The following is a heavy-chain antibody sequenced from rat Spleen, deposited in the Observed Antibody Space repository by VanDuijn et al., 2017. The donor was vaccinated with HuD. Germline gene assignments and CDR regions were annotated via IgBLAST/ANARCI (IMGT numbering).Heavy chain of an antibody. D-gene: IGHD1-1*01. CDR3: AGGGSGGLNWFAH. Sequence: EVQLVESGGGLVQPGGSLRLSCAASGFTFSDYNMAWVRQAPKKGLEWVATISYDGSSTYYRDSVKGRFTISRDNAKSTLYLQMDSLRSEDTATYYCAGGGSGGLNWFAHWGQGTLVTVSS. CDR1: GFTFSDYN. CDR2: ISYDGSST. V-gene: IGHV5-7*01. J-gene: IGHJ3*01.